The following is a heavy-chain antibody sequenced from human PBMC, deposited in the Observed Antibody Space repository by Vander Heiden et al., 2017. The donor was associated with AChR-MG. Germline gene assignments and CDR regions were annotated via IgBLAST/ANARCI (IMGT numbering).Heavy chain of an antibody. D-gene: IGHD3-3*01. CDR2: IWYEGSND. CDR1: GLAFSSYG. Sequence: QVQLVESGGGAVQPGRSLILSCVASGLAFSSYGLHWVRRAPGKGLDWWAVIWYEGSNDYYADSVNGRFTISRDNSKNTLYLQMNSLRAEYTAVYYCARAGYDFWSGHYVLWYFDLWGRGTLVTVSS. V-gene: IGHV3-33*01. CDR3: ARAGYDFWSGHYVLWYFDL. J-gene: IGHJ2*01.